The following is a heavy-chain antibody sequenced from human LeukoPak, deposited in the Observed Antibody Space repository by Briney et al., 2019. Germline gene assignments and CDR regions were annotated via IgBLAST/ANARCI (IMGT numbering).Heavy chain of an antibody. V-gene: IGHV4-59*08. J-gene: IGHJ4*02. CDR1: GGSIRSYY. D-gene: IGHD3-10*01. Sequence: SETLSLTWTVSGGSIRSYYWSWIRQPPGKGLEWIGYIYYSGSTNYNPSLKSRVTISVDTSKNQFSLKLSSVTAADTAVYYCARHFAWFGELYFDYWGQGTLVTVSS. CDR2: IYYSGST. CDR3: ARHFAWFGELYFDY.